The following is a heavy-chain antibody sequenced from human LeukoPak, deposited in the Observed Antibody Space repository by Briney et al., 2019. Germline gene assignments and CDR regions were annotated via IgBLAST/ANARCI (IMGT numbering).Heavy chain of an antibody. V-gene: IGHV1-2*04. CDR3: ARGSAYYYGSGSYSHAFDI. Sequence: GASVKVSRKASGYTFTGYYMHWVRQAPGQGLEWMGWINPNSGGTNYAQKFQGWVTMTRDTSISTAYMELSRLRSDDTAVYYCARGSAYYYGSGSYSHAFDIWGQGTMVTVSS. J-gene: IGHJ3*02. D-gene: IGHD3-10*01. CDR1: GYTFTGYY. CDR2: INPNSGGT.